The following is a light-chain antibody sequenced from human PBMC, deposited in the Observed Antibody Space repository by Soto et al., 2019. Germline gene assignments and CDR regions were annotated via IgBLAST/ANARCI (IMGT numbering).Light chain of an antibody. CDR3: QQGDSFPIT. CDR1: QGISRW. CDR2: AAS. V-gene: IGKV1-12*01. J-gene: IGKJ5*01. Sequence: DIQMTQSPSSVSASVGDSVTITCRASQGISRWLAWYQQKPGTVPRLLIFAASSLQSGVPSRFSGSGAGTEFTLTITSLQPEDFGTYYCQQGDSFPITFGQGTRLEIK.